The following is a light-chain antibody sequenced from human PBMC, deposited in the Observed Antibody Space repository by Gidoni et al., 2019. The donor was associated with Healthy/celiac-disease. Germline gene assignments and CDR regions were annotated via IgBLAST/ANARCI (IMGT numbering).Light chain of an antibody. CDR1: QSVSSN. J-gene: IGKJ1*01. CDR2: GAS. CDR3: QQYNNWPRT. Sequence: EIVMTQSPATLSVSPGERATLSCRASQSVSSNLAWYQQKPGQAPRLLIYGASSRDTGIPARFSGRGSGTEFTLTISSRQSEDFAVYYCQQYNNWPRTFGQGTKVEIK. V-gene: IGKV3-15*01.